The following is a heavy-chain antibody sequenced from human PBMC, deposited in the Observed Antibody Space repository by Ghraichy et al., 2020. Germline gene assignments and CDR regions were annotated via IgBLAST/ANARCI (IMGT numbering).Heavy chain of an antibody. CDR2: INHSGST. D-gene: IGHD5-18*01. Sequence: SETLSLTCAVYGGSFSGYYWSWIRQPPGKGLEWIGEINHSGSTNYNPSLKSRVTISVDTSKNQFSLKLSSVTAADTAVYYCARGIRRKGYSYGYSGYYYYGMDVWGQGTTVTVSS. J-gene: IGHJ6*02. CDR3: ARGIRRKGYSYGYSGYYYYGMDV. V-gene: IGHV4-34*01. CDR1: GGSFSGYY.